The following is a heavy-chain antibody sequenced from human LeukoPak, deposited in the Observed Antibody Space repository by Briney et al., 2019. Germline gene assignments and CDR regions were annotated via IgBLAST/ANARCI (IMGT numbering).Heavy chain of an antibody. V-gene: IGHV4-59*01. J-gene: IGHJ4*02. CDR3: ARSSPDSSGYYQPPDY. CDR2: IYYSGST. CDR1: GGFFTPYY. Sequence: SETLSLTCTVSGGFFTPYYWSWIRQPPGKGLEWIGYIYYSGSTNYNPSLKSRVTISVDTSKNQFSLKLSSVTAADTAVYYCARSSPDSSGYYQPPDYWGQGTLVTVSS. D-gene: IGHD3-22*01.